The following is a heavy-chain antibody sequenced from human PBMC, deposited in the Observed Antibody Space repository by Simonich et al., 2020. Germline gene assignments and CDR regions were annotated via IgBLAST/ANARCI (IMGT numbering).Heavy chain of an antibody. CDR2: MNPNRGNK. CDR1: GNTFTSYD. Sequence: QVQLVQPGAEVKKPGASVKVSCKASGNTFTSYDINWVRQATGQGREWRGWMNPNRGNKGYAQKFQGRVTITRNTSISTAYMELSSLRSEDTAVYYCARARYCSSTSCYNWFDPWGQGTLVTVSS. D-gene: IGHD2-2*01. CDR3: ARARYCSSTSCYNWFDP. J-gene: IGHJ5*02. V-gene: IGHV1-8*03.